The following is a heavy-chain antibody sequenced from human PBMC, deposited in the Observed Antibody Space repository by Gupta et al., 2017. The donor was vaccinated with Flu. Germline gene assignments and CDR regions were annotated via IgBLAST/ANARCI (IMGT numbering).Heavy chain of an antibody. J-gene: IGHJ6*01. CDR3: ARDLYYNPYYYYGMDV. CDR1: GFTFSSYW. Sequence: EVQLVESGGGLVQPGGSLRLSCAASGFTFSSYWMHWVRQAPGKGLVWVSRINSDGSSTSYADAVKGRFTISRDNAKNTLYLQMNSLRAEDTAVYYCARDLYYNPYYYYGMDVWGQGTTVTVSA. D-gene: IGHD1-26*01. V-gene: IGHV3-74*01. CDR2: INSDGSST.